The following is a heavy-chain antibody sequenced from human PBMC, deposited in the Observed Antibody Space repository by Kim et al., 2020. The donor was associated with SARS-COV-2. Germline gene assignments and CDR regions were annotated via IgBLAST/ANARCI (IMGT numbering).Heavy chain of an antibody. CDR2: IYTSGST. D-gene: IGHD3-3*01. CDR1: GGSISSYY. Sequence: SETLSLTCTVSGGSISSYYWSWIRQPAGKGLEWIGRIYTSGSTNYNPSLKSRVTMSVDTSKNQFSLKLSSVTAADTAVYYCARDESGTIFPYYYYGMDVWGQGTTVTVSS. J-gene: IGHJ6*02. CDR3: ARDESGTIFPYYYYGMDV. V-gene: IGHV4-4*07.